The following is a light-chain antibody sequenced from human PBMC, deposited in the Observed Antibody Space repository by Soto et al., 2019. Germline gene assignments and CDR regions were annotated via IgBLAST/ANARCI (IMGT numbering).Light chain of an antibody. CDR2: EVS. CDR3: TSFTSSSTWV. CDR1: SSDVGCYNY. V-gene: IGLV2-14*03. Sequence: QSALTQPASVSGSPGQSITISCTGTSSDVGCYNYVSWFQQHPGKAPKLKIYEVSNRPSGVSNRFSGSKSGYTASLTISELQAEDEADYYCTSFTSSSTWVFGGGTKLTVL. J-gene: IGLJ3*02.